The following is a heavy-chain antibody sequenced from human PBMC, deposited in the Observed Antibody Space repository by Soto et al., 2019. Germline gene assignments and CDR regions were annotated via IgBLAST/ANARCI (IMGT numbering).Heavy chain of an antibody. CDR2: INWNGVNK. Sequence: SLRLSCTFSGFMFEEFAMHGVRQAPGQGLEWVSGINWNGVNKGYAESVLGRFTISRDNAKKSLYLDMNYLRPEDTALYFCAKDVDRLGELWGYFQSWGQGTMVTVSS. D-gene: IGHD3-16*01. J-gene: IGHJ1*01. CDR3: AKDVDRLGELWGYFQS. CDR1: GFMFEEFA. V-gene: IGHV3-9*01.